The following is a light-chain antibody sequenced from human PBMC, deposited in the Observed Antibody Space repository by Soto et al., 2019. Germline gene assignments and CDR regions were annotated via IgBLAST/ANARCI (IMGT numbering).Light chain of an antibody. V-gene: IGKV1D-13*01. J-gene: IGKJ4*01. CDR3: QQFNNYPLT. CDR1: QGISSA. Sequence: AIQLTQSPSSLSASVGDRVTITCRASQGISSALAWYQQKPGKAPKLLIYDASSLESGVPSRFSVNGSETDFTLTISSLQPEDFASYYCQQFNNYPLTFGGGTKVEIK. CDR2: DAS.